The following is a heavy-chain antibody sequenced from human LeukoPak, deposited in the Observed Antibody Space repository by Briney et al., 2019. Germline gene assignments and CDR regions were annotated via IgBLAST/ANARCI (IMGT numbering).Heavy chain of an antibody. CDR1: GFTFSSYG. Sequence: GRSLRLSCAASGFTFSSYGTHWVRQAPGKGLEWVAVISYDGSNKYYADSVKGRFTISRDNSKNTLYLQMNSLRAEDTAVYYCAKDPAVDTAMVGYYFDYWGQGTLVTVSS. CDR3: AKDPAVDTAMVGYYFDY. CDR2: ISYDGSNK. D-gene: IGHD5-18*01. J-gene: IGHJ4*02. V-gene: IGHV3-30*18.